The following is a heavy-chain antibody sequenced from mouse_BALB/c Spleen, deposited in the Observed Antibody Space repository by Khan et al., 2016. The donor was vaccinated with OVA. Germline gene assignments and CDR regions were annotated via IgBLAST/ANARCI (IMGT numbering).Heavy chain of an antibody. V-gene: IGHV1-69*02. CDR2: IDPSDSET. J-gene: IGHJ4*01. Sequence: QVQLQQSGAELVKPGAPVKLSCKASGYTFTSYWMNWVKQRPGRGLEWIGRIDPSDSETHYNQKFKDKATLTVEKSSSTAYIQLSSLPSEDSAVYYCARGGYGNYDYAMDYWGQGTSVTVSS. D-gene: IGHD2-1*01. CDR1: GYTFTSYW. CDR3: ARGGYGNYDYAMDY.